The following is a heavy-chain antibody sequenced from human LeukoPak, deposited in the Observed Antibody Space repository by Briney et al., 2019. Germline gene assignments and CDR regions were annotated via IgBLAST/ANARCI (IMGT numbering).Heavy chain of an antibody. CDR2: IKQDGSEK. CDR3: AKDRSIGAYYTFDS. Sequence: PGGSLRLSCAASGFTFSSYWMSWVRQAPGKGLEWVANIKQDGSEKYYVDSVKGRFAISRDNAKNSLYLQMSSLTAKDTAVYYCAKDRSIGAYYTFDSWGQGTLVTVSS. J-gene: IGHJ4*02. V-gene: IGHV3-7*03. CDR1: GFTFSSYW. D-gene: IGHD1-26*01.